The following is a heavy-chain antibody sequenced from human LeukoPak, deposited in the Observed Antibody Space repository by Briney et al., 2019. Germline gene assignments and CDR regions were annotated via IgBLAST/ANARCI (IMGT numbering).Heavy chain of an antibody. D-gene: IGHD2-15*01. V-gene: IGHV1-2*02. CDR3: ARATVCSGGSCPLIDY. CDR1: GYTFTGYY. J-gene: IGHJ4*02. Sequence: ASVKVSCKASGYTFTGYYMHWVRQAPGQGLEWMGWINPNSGGTNYAQKFQGRVTMTRDTSISTAYMELSRLRSDDTAEYYCARATVCSGGSCPLIDYWGQGTLVTVSS. CDR2: INPNSGGT.